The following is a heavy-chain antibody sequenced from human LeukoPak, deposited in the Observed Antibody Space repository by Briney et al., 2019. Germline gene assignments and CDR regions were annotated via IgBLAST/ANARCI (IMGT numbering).Heavy chain of an antibody. Sequence: ASVKVSCKASGYTFTSYGISWVRQAPGQGLEWMGWISAYNGNTNYAQKLQGRVTMTTDTSTSTAYMELRSLRSDDTVVYYCARALWSGYYSYYYYYYMDVWGKGTTVTVSS. J-gene: IGHJ6*03. V-gene: IGHV1-18*01. CDR3: ARALWSGYYSYYYYYYMDV. CDR1: GYTFTSYG. D-gene: IGHD3-3*01. CDR2: ISAYNGNT.